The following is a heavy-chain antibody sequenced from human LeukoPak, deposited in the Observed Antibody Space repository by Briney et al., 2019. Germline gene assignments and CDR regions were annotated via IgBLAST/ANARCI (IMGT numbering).Heavy chain of an antibody. Sequence: SVKVFCTASGGTFSSYAISWVRQAPGQGLEWMGGIIPIFGTANYAQKFQGRVTITTDESTSTAYMELSSLRSEDTAVYYCARDDYYYDSSGLLKYWGQGTLVTVSS. CDR3: ARDDYYYDSSGLLKY. J-gene: IGHJ4*02. D-gene: IGHD3-22*01. V-gene: IGHV1-69*05. CDR1: GGTFSSYA. CDR2: IIPIFGTA.